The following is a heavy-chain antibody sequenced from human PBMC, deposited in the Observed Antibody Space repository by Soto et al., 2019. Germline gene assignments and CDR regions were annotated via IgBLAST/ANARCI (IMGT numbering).Heavy chain of an antibody. CDR1: GFTFNNYA. V-gene: IGHV3-23*01. J-gene: IGHJ4*02. CDR3: AKDGLEGNFDY. Sequence: EVQLLDSGGGLVQPGGSLGLSCAASGFTFNNYAMNWVRQAPGMGLEWVATISNTGGGTYYADSVKGRFTISRDNSKNTLYLQMSSLRVDDTAVYYCAKDGLEGNFDYWGQGTQVTVSS. CDR2: ISNTGGGT.